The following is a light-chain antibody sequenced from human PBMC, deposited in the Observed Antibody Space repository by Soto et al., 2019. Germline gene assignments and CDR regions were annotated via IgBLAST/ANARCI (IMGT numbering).Light chain of an antibody. CDR2: GTS. CDR3: QTSDSGLFGLI. V-gene: IGLV1-40*01. J-gene: IGLJ1*01. CDR1: NSNIGTGFD. Sequence: QSVLTQPPSVSGAPVQRVTIACTGNNSNIGTGFDVHWYRHFPGAAPKLLLSGTSHRPSGVPDRFSGSKSGTSASLAITGLQADDEADYYCQTSDSGLFGLIFGTGTKVTVL.